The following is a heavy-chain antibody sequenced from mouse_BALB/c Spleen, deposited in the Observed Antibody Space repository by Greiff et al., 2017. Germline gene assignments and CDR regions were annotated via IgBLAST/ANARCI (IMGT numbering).Heavy chain of an antibody. J-gene: IGHJ2*01. D-gene: IGHD2-4*01. Sequence: EVQGVESGPGLVKPSQSLSLTCTVTGYSITSDYAWNWIRQFPGNKLEWMGYISYSGSTSYNPSLKSRISITRDTSKNQFFLQLNSVTTEDTATYYCARWGTMITTGFDYWGQGTTLTVSS. V-gene: IGHV3-2*02. CDR1: GYSITSDYA. CDR2: ISYSGST. CDR3: ARWGTMITTGFDY.